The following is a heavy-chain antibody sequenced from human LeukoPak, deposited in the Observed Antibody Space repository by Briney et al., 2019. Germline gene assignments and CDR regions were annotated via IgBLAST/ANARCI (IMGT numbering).Heavy chain of an antibody. D-gene: IGHD6-19*01. Sequence: RPSETLSLTCAVYGGSFSGYYWSWIRQPPGKGLEWIGEINHSGSTNYNPSLKSRVTISVDTSKNQFSLKLSSVTAADTAVYYCAGGGEYSSGFFSDFDYWGQGTLVTVSS. CDR2: INHSGST. CDR1: GGSFSGYY. J-gene: IGHJ4*02. V-gene: IGHV4-34*01. CDR3: AGGGEYSSGFFSDFDY.